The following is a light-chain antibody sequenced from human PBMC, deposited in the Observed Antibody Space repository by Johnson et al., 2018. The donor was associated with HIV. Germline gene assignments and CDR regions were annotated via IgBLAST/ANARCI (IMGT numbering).Light chain of an antibody. CDR3: GTWDSNLSAYV. Sequence: QSVLTQPPSVSAAPGQKVTISCSGSSSNIGNNYVSWYQQLPGTAPKLLIYENNKRPSGIPDRFSGSKSGTSATLGITGLQTGDEADYYCGTWDSNLSAYVFGTGTTVTVL. J-gene: IGLJ1*01. CDR2: ENN. CDR1: SSNIGNNY. V-gene: IGLV1-51*02.